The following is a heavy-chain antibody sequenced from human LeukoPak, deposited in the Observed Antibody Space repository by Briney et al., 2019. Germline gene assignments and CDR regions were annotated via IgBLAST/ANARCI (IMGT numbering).Heavy chain of an antibody. D-gene: IGHD1-26*01. J-gene: IGHJ4*02. CDR3: AFPSAYSGSYYAFDY. CDR2: INHSGST. Sequence: PSETLSLTCAVYGGSFSGYYWSWIRQPPGKGLEWIGEINHSGSTNYNPSLKSRVPISVDTSKNQFSLKLSSVTAADTAVYYCAFPSAYSGSYYAFDYWGQGTLVTVSS. CDR1: GGSFSGYY. V-gene: IGHV4-34*01.